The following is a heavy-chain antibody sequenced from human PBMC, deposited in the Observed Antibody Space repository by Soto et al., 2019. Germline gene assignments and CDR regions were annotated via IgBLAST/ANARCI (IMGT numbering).Heavy chain of an antibody. D-gene: IGHD5-18*01. V-gene: IGHV3-7*04. J-gene: IGHJ4*02. CDR2: IKQDGSEK. CDR1: GFTFSSYW. Sequence: EVQLVESGGGLVQPGGSLRLSCAASGFTFSSYWMSWVRQAPGKGLEWVANIKQDGSEKYYVDSVKGRFTISRDNAKNSLYLQMNSLRAEDTAVYYCARDGSTEDTAIHTLWGQGTLVTVSS. CDR3: ARDGSTEDTAIHTL.